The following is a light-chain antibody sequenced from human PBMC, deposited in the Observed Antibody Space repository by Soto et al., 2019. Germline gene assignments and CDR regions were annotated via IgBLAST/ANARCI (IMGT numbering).Light chain of an antibody. CDR3: QKYNSAPRAST. V-gene: IGKV1-27*01. J-gene: IGKJ3*01. CDR1: QGISNY. CDR2: AAS. Sequence: DIPMTQSPSSLSASVGDRVTITCRASQGISNYLAWYQQKPGKVPKLLIYAASTLQSGVPSRFSGSGSGTDFTLTISSLQPEDVATYYCQKYNSAPRASTFGPGTKVDIK.